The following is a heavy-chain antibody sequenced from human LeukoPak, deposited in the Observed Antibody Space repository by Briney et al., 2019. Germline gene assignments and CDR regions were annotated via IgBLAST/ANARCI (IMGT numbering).Heavy chain of an antibody. D-gene: IGHD2-15*01. CDR3: ARLLGYCSGGSCYGVVYFDY. V-gene: IGHV1-8*02. CDR2: MNPNSGNT. Sequence: ASVKVSCKASGYTFTSYYMHWVRQATGQGLEWMGWMNPNSGNTGYAQKFQGRVTMTRNTSISTAYMELSSLRSEDTAVYYCARLLGYCSGGSCYGVVYFDYWGQGTLVTVSS. CDR1: GYTFTSYY. J-gene: IGHJ4*02.